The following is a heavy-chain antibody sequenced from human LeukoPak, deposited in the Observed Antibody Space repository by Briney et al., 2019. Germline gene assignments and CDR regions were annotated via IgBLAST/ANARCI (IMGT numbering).Heavy chain of an antibody. D-gene: IGHD6-13*01. CDR1: GFTFSSYS. Sequence: GGSLRLSCAASGFTFSSYSMNWVRQAPGKGLEWVSAISGSGGSTYYADSVKGRFTISRDNSKNTLYLQMNSLRAEDTAVYYCAKDPYEAAGGDYWGQGTLVTVSS. J-gene: IGHJ4*02. CDR2: ISGSGGST. V-gene: IGHV3-23*01. CDR3: AKDPYEAAGGDY.